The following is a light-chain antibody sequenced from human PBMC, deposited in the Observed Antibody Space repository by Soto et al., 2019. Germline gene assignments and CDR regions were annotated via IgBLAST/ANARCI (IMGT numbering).Light chain of an antibody. CDR3: SSYAGSILGV. Sequence: QSALTQPPSASGSPGQSVTISCTGTSSDVGGYKYVSWYQQHPGKAPKLMIYEVSKRPSGVPDRFPGSKSGNTASLTVSGLQAEDEADYYCSSYAGSILGVFGGGTQLTVL. CDR2: EVS. J-gene: IGLJ3*02. CDR1: SSDVGGYKY. V-gene: IGLV2-8*01.